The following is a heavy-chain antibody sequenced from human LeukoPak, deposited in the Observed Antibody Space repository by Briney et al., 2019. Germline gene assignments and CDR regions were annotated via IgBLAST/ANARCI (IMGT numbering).Heavy chain of an antibody. J-gene: IGHJ6*03. Sequence: GVSLRLPCAASGFPFSGSAMHWVREASGKRLEWVGCIRCKANSYATAYAASVKGRFTISRDDSKNTAYLQMNSLKTEDTAVYYCTRSLGYCSSTSCYYYYYMDVWGKGTTVTVSS. V-gene: IGHV3-73*01. CDR3: TRSLGYCSSTSCYYYYYMDV. CDR2: IRCKANSYAT. D-gene: IGHD2-2*01. CDR1: GFPFSGSA.